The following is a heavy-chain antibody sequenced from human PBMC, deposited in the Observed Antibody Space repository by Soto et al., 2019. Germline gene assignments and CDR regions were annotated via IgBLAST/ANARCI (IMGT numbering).Heavy chain of an antibody. CDR2: IYYSGST. J-gene: IGHJ6*03. CDR1: GGSISSYY. V-gene: IGHV4-59*01. CDR3: ARALSYYYYYMDV. Sequence: SETLSLTCTVSGGSISSYYWSWIRQPPGKGLEWIGYIYYSGSTNYSPSLKSRVTISVDTSKNQFSLKLSSVTAAGTAVYYCARALSYYYYYMDVWGKGTTVTVSS.